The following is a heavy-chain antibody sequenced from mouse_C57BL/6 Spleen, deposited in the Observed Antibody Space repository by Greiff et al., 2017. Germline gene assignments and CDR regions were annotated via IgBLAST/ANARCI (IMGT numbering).Heavy chain of an antibody. CDR3: ARNSYYYGSSYRYWYFDV. J-gene: IGHJ1*03. V-gene: IGHV2-9-1*01. CDR1: GFSLTSYA. D-gene: IGHD1-1*01. Sequence: QVQLQQSGPGLVAPSQSLSITCTVSGFSLTSYAISWVRQPPGKGLEWLGVIWTGGGTNYNSALKSRLSISKDNSKSQVFLKMNSLQTDDTARYYCARNSYYYGSSYRYWYFDVWGTGTTVTVSS. CDR2: IWTGGGT.